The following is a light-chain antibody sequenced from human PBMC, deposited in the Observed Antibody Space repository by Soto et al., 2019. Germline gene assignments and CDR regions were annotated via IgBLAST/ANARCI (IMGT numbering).Light chain of an antibody. V-gene: IGKV3-15*01. J-gene: IGKJ5*01. CDR1: QSVRSN. CDR3: QQYNNWPPT. CDR2: DAS. Sequence: EIVKKQSPAPLSVSLRERATLSCMASQSVRSNLAWYQQKPGQAPRLLIYDASTRAPGIPARFSGSGSGTELTLTISSLQSDDFAVYHCQQYNNWPPTFGHGTRLEIK.